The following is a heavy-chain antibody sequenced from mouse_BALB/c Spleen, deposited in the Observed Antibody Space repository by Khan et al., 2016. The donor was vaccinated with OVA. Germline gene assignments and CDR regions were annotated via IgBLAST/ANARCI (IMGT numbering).Heavy chain of an antibody. CDR1: GFTFSTYA. CDR3: ARPPITTVVATSYWFFDV. D-gene: IGHD1-1*01. CDR2: ISTGDTYT. V-gene: IGHV5-9-3*01. J-gene: IGHJ1*01. Sequence: LVVLGGGLVKSGGSLKLPCAASGFTFSTYAMSWVRHTPEKMLEWVATISTGDTYTYYPDSVKGRFTISRDNAKNTLYLQMSSLRSEETAMYYCARPPITTVVATSYWFFDVWGAGTTVTVST.